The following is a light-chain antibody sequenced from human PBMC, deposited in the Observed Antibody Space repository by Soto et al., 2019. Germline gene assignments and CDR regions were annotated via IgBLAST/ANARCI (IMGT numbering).Light chain of an antibody. CDR1: QSISNW. J-gene: IGKJ2*01. V-gene: IGKV1-5*03. CDR2: KAS. CDR3: QQYYSYSYT. Sequence: DIQMTQSPSTLSASVGDRVTITCRASQSISNWLAWYQQKPGKAPKLLIYKASSLERGVPPRFSGSGSGTEVTLTISSLQADDFATYYCQQYYSYSYTFGQGTKLEIK.